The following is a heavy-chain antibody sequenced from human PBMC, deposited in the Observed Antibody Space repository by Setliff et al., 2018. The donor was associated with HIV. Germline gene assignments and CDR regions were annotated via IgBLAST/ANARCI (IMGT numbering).Heavy chain of an antibody. CDR2: INQRENT. D-gene: IGHD6-19*01. J-gene: IGHJ4*02. CDR3: ARERPQSHFFDY. Sequence: ASGPTLVNPTETLTLTCTVSNTRMGVSWIRQPPGMGLEWIGEINQRENTNYNPSLKSRVTISLDTSKNQFSLSLRSVTAADTAVYFCARERPQSHFFDYWGQGTLVTVSS. V-gene: IGHV4-59*01. CDR1: NTRMG.